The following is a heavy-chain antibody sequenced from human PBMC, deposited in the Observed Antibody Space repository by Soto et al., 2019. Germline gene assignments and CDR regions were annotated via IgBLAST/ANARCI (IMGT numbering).Heavy chain of an antibody. J-gene: IGHJ6*02. CDR3: AKDSGTVVTGYYYYYGMDV. CDR2: ISWDGGST. Sequence: GGSLRLSCAASGFTFDDYAMHWVRQAPGKGLEWVSLISWDGGSTYYADSVKGRFTISRDNSKNSLYLQMNSLIAEDTAVYYCAKDSGTVVTGYYYYYGMDVWGQGTTVTVSS. V-gene: IGHV3-43D*03. D-gene: IGHD2-15*01. CDR1: GFTFDDYA.